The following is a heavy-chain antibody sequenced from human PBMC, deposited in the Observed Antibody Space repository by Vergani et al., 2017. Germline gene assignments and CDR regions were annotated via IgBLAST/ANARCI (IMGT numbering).Heavy chain of an antibody. D-gene: IGHD3-10*01. V-gene: IGHV1-69*01. CDR2: IIPIFGTA. J-gene: IGHJ4*02. CDR3: AKGPLSYYTRDY. CDR1: GGTFSSYA. Sequence: QVQLVQSGAEVKKPGSSVKVSCKASGGTFSSYAISWVRQAPGQGLEWMGGIIPIFGTANYAQKIQGRVTINADESTSTAYMELSSLISEDTAVYYCAKGPLSYYTRDYWGQGTLVTVSS.